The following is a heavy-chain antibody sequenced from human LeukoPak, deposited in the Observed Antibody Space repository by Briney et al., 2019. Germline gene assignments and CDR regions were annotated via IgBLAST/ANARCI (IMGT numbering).Heavy chain of an antibody. J-gene: IGHJ6*03. CDR1: GYTFTSYG. Sequence: ASVKVSCKASGYTFTSYGISWVRQAPGQGLEWMGWISAYNGNTKYSQEFQGRVTITRDTSASTAYMELSSLRSEDMAVYYCARDSRSYMDVWGKGTTVTVSS. CDR3: ARDSRSYMDV. V-gene: IGHV1-18*03. CDR2: ISAYNGNT.